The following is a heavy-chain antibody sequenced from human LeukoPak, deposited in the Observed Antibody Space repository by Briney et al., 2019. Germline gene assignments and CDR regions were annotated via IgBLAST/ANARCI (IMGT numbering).Heavy chain of an antibody. Sequence: SESLSLTCTVSGGSLRAYYWSWLRQPAGKGLEWVGRIYTSESTNYNPSLKSRVTMSIDTSKKQFSLKPSSVTAADSAVYYCARGYGDQGYDYWGQGTLVTVSS. J-gene: IGHJ4*02. CDR1: GGSLRAYY. D-gene: IGHD4-17*01. V-gene: IGHV4-4*07. CDR2: IYTSEST. CDR3: ARGYGDQGYDY.